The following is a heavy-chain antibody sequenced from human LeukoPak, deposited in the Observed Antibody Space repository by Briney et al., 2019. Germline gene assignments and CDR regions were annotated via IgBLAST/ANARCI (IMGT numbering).Heavy chain of an antibody. V-gene: IGHV3-11*04. CDR1: GFTFSDYY. J-gene: IGHJ6*03. CDR2: ISSGSTVI. CDR3: AKDGYCSSTSCYPHYYYYMDV. Sequence: GGSLRLSCAASGFTFSDYYMIWIRQAPGKGLEWVSYISSGSTVIYYADSVKGRFTVSRDNSKNTLYLQMNSLRAEDTAVYYCAKDGYCSSTSCYPHYYYYMDVWGKGTTVTVSS. D-gene: IGHD2-2*01.